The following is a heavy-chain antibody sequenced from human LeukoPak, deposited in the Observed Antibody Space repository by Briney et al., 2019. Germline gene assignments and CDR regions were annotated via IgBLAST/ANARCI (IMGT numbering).Heavy chain of an antibody. J-gene: IGHJ4*02. Sequence: SETLSLTCAVSGYSISSGYYWGWIRQPPGKGLEWIGSIYHSGSTYYNPSLKGRVTISVDTSKNQFSLKLSSVTAADTAVYYCARAPDYDILTGYYKGLFGYWGQGTLVTVSS. V-gene: IGHV4-38-2*01. D-gene: IGHD3-9*01. CDR3: ARAPDYDILTGYYKGLFGY. CDR1: GYSISSGYY. CDR2: IYHSGST.